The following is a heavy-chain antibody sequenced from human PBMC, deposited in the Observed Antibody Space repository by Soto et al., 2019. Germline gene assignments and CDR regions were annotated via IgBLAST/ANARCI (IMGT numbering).Heavy chain of an antibody. J-gene: IGHJ2*01. CDR2: VSVYGGST. CDR1: GFIFSDFA. D-gene: IGHD2-21*01. Sequence: VQLLESGGDLVQPGESLRLSCAASGFIFSDFAMSWVRQTPGKWLEWVSAVSVYGGSTHYSDAVKGRFTISRDNSRATLFLQMNSLRAENTAVYYCARRPAGDSHWYFDLCGRGTLVTVS. CDR3: ARRPAGDSHWYFDL. V-gene: IGHV3-23*01.